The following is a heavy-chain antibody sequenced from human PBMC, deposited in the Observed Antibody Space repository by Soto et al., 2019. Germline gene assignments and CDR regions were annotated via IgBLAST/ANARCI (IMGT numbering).Heavy chain of an antibody. CDR1: GGSITGYY. V-gene: IGHV4-59*01. CDR3: ARRRLHPYYMDV. J-gene: IGHJ6*03. CDR2: IYYSGST. D-gene: IGHD4-4*01. Sequence: SETLSLTCTVSGGSITGYYWNWIRQPPGKGLEWIGYIYYSGSTNYNPSLKRRVTISVDTSKNQFSLKLSSVTAADTAVYYCARRRLHPYYMDVWGKGTTVTVSS.